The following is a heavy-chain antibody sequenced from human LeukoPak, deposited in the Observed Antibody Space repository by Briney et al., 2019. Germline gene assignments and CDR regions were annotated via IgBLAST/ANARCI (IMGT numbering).Heavy chain of an antibody. V-gene: IGHV1-69*13. CDR2: IIPTFGTA. CDR1: GGTFSSYA. Sequence: GASVKVSCKASGGTFSSYAISWVRQAPGQGLEWMGGIIPTFGTANYAQKFQGRVTITADESTSTAYMELSSLRSEDTAVYYCARDRCSSCSFDYWGQGTLVTVSS. D-gene: IGHD2-2*01. J-gene: IGHJ4*02. CDR3: ARDRCSSCSFDY.